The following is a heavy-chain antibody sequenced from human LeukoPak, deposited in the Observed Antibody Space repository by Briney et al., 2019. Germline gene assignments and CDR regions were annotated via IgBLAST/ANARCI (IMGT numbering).Heavy chain of an antibody. J-gene: IGHJ4*02. Sequence: ASVKVSCKVSGYAFTSYYMPWVRQAPGQGLEWMGIINPSGGSTSYAQKFQGRVTMTRDTSTSTVYMALSSLRSEDTAVYYCARGRNIAVAGTGDYWGQGTLVTVSS. CDR3: ARGRNIAVAGTGDY. D-gene: IGHD6-19*01. CDR2: INPSGGST. V-gene: IGHV1-46*01. CDR1: GYAFTSYY.